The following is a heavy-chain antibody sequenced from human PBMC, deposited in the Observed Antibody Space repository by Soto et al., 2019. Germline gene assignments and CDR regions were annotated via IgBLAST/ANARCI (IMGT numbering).Heavy chain of an antibody. CDR2: ISSSSSYI. CDR3: ARDSRAYSSGWYDPWDY. J-gene: IGHJ4*02. CDR1: GFTFSSYS. D-gene: IGHD6-19*01. V-gene: IGHV3-21*01. Sequence: PGGSLRLSCAASGFTFSSYSMNWVRQAPGKGLEWVSSISSSSSYIYYADSVKGRFTISRDNAKNSLYLQMNSLRAEDTAVYYCARDSRAYSSGWYDPWDYWGQGTLVTVSS.